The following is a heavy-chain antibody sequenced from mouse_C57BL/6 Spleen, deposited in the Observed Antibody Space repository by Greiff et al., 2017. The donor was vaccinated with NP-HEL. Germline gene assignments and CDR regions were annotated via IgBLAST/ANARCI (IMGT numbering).Heavy chain of an antibody. J-gene: IGHJ4*01. D-gene: IGHD2-2*01. CDR1: GYTFTSYW. V-gene: IGHV1-7*01. CDR2: INPSSGYT. CDR3: ARETMVTTGYAMDY. Sequence: QVQLKQSGAELAKPGASVKLSCKASGYTFTSYWMHWVKQRPGQGLEWIGYINPSSGYTKYNQKFKVKATLTADKSSSTAYMQLSSLTYEDSAVYYCARETMVTTGYAMDYWGQGTSVTVSS.